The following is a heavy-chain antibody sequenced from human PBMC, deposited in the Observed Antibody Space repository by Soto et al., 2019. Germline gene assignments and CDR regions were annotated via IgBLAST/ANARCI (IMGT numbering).Heavy chain of an antibody. D-gene: IGHD3-10*01. V-gene: IGHV4-39*01. CDR1: GGSISSSSYY. CDR2: IYYSGST. CDR3: ARPYGSGSSLCYFDL. J-gene: IGHJ2*01. Sequence: TSETLSLTCTVSGGSISSSSYYWGWIRQPPGKGLEWIGSIYYSGSTYYNPSLKSRVTISVDTSKNQFSLKLSSVTAADTAVYYCARPYGSGSSLCYFDLWGRGTLVT.